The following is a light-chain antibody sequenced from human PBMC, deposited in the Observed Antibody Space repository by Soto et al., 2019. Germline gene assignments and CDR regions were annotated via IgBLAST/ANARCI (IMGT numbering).Light chain of an antibody. V-gene: IGKV3-15*01. CDR2: GAS. Sequence: EMVMTQSPATLSVSPGERATLSCRASQSVSGNLAWYQQTPGQPPRLLIYGASTRATGTPARFSGSGSGTEFTLTISSLQSEDFAVYYCHQYKNWPSTFGQGTKLEIK. J-gene: IGKJ2*01. CDR1: QSVSGN. CDR3: HQYKNWPST.